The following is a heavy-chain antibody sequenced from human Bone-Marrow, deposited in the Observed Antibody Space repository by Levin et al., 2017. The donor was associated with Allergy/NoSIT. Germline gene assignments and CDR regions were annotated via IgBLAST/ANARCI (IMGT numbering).Heavy chain of an antibody. V-gene: IGHV3-15*01. J-gene: IGHJ4*02. CDR3: ATADIVGASPH. Sequence: GESLKISCTASGFTFTNAWMAWVRQAPGKGLEWVGLIKSTTDGGTTDYAAPVKDRFIISRDDSSNTLYVQMNSLKTEDTAVYYCATADIVGASPHWGQGTLVSVSS. CDR2: IKSTTDGGTT. CDR1: GFTFTNAW. D-gene: IGHD1-26*01.